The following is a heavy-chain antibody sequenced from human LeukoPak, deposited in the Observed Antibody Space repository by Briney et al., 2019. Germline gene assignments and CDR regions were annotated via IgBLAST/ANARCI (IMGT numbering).Heavy chain of an antibody. J-gene: IGHJ4*02. CDR3: SRDRGGTYVY. V-gene: IGHV4-59*01. CDR1: GGSLSSYY. D-gene: IGHD1-1*01. Sequence: KPSETLSLICTVSGGSLSSYYWSWIRQPPGKGLEWIGYIYYSGSTNYNPSLKRRVTISVDTSKNQLSLKLSSLTAADTAVYYCSRDRGGTYVYWGRGTLVSVSS. CDR2: IYYSGST.